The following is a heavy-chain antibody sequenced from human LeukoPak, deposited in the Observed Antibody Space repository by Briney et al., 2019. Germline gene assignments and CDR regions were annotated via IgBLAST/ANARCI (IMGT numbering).Heavy chain of an antibody. Sequence: SETLSLTCAVYGGSFSGYYWSWIRQPPGKGLEWIGEINHSGSTNYNPSLKSRVTISVDTSKNQFSLKLSSVTAAGTAVYYCAYSSTSEIDFDYWGQGTLVTVSS. D-gene: IGHD2-2*01. CDR2: INHSGST. V-gene: IGHV4-34*01. CDR1: GGSFSGYY. J-gene: IGHJ4*02. CDR3: AYSSTSEIDFDY.